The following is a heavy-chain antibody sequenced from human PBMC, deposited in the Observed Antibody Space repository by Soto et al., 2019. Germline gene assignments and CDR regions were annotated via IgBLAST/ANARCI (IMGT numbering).Heavy chain of an antibody. CDR1: GGSISSGGYY. V-gene: IGHV4-31*03. D-gene: IGHD3-10*01. CDR3: ASAPYGPWQSRLDP. CDR2: IYYSGST. J-gene: IGHJ5*02. Sequence: PSETLSLTCTVSGGSISSGGYYWSWIRQHPGKGLEWIGYIYYSGSTYYNPSLKSRVTISVDTSKDQFSLKLSSVTAADTAVYYCASAPYGPWQSRLDPWGQGTLVTVSS.